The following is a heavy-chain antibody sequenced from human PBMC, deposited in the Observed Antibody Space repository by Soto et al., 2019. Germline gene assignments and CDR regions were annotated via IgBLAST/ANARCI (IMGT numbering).Heavy chain of an antibody. CDR1: GYTFTSYA. D-gene: IGHD2-15*01. V-gene: IGHV1-3*01. Sequence: QVQLVQSGAEVKKPGASVKVSCKASGYTFTSYAMHWVRQAPGQRLEWMGWINAGNGNTKYSQKFQGSVTITRDPSASTAYIDLSSLRSEDTAVYYCARDSIVVVVDATHYDYWGQGTLVTVSS. J-gene: IGHJ4*02. CDR2: INAGNGNT. CDR3: ARDSIVVVVDATHYDY.